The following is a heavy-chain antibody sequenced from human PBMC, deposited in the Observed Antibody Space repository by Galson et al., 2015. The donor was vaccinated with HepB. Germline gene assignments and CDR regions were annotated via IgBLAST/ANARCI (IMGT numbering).Heavy chain of an antibody. V-gene: IGHV3-30*04. D-gene: IGHD1-1*01. CDR2: ISGDGKTT. CDR3: ARDFNWNYDY. Sequence: SLTLSCAASGFSFTTYNMHWVRQGPVKGLEWLAIISGDGKTTFYADSVRGRFTISRDNSKNTLFLQMHSLRPEDTAVYYCARDFNWNYDYWGQGTLVTVSS. J-gene: IGHJ4*02. CDR1: GFSFTTYN.